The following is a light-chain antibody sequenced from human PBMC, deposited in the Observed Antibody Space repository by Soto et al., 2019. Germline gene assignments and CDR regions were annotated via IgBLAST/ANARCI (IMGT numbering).Light chain of an antibody. V-gene: IGKV3-11*01. CDR3: QHRNDWPPGAA. Sequence: EIVLTQAAAALSISQGERATLSCRASQSISNYLAWYQQKPGQAPRLLISDASNRATGIPARFSGSGSGTDFTLTIGSLEPEDFAVYYCQHRNDWPPGAAFGGGTKVDIK. CDR2: DAS. CDR1: QSISNY. J-gene: IGKJ4*01.